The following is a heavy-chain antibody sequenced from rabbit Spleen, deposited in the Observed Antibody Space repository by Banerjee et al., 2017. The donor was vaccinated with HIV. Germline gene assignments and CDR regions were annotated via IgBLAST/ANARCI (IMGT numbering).Heavy chain of an antibody. Sequence: QEQLEESGGDLVKPEGSLTLTCTASGFSFSSNFYMCWVRQAPGKGLELIACIYTSSGSTWYANWPKGRFTISETSSTTVTLQMTSLTAADTATYFCARDTGSSFSTYGMDLWGPGTLVTVS. V-gene: IGHV1S45*01. D-gene: IGHD8-1*01. J-gene: IGHJ6*01. CDR1: GFSFSSNFY. CDR3: ARDTGSSFSTYGMDL. CDR2: IYTSSGST.